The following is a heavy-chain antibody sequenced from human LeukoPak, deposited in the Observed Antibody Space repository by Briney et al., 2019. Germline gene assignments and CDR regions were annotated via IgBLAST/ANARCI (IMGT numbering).Heavy chain of an antibody. J-gene: IGHJ4*02. D-gene: IGHD1-26*01. CDR2: LSYDGRNQ. CDR1: GFSFNTYG. Sequence: PGTSLRLSCAASGFSFNTYGMHWVRQAPLKGLEWLAALSYDGRNQNYADSVKGRFTVFRDNSQNTLYLQMNSQRAEDTALYYCVKDRTINGRSSPFDSWGQGTLVTVSS. CDR3: VKDRTINGRSSPFDS. V-gene: IGHV3-30*18.